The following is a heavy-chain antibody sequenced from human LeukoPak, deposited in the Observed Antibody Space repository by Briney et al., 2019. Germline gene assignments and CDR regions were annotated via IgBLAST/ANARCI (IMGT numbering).Heavy chain of an antibody. Sequence: SETLSLTCAVYGGSFSDYYWTWLRQPPGKGLEWIGEINHSGSTNYNPSLKSRVTISIGTSKNQFSLKPNSVTAADTAVYYCARGRTGEIDYWGQGTLVTVSS. CDR2: INHSGST. J-gene: IGHJ4*02. D-gene: IGHD1-14*01. CDR1: GGSFSDYY. V-gene: IGHV4-34*01. CDR3: ARGRTGEIDY.